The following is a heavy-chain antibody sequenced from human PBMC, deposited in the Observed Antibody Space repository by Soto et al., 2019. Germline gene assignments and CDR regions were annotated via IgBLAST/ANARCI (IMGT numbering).Heavy chain of an antibody. CDR3: TKAQFRYTGTYVAADWFDP. Sequence: SVKVSCKASGGAISTIAITWVRRAPGQGLEWMGAFIPSFGTAIYAQKFQGRVTISADESTSSAYMDLSSLRSDDTAVYYCTKAQFRYTGTYVAADWFDPWGQGTLVTVSS. D-gene: IGHD1-26*01. CDR2: FIPSFGTA. V-gene: IGHV1-69*13. CDR1: GGAISTIA. J-gene: IGHJ5*02.